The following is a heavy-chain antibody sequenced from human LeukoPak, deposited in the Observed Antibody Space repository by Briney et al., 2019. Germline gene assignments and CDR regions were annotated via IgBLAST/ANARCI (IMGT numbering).Heavy chain of an antibody. D-gene: IGHD7-27*01. Sequence: GGSLRLSCAASGFTFSSYSMNWVRQAPGKGLEWVSYISSSSSTIYYADSVKGRFTISRDNAKNSLYLQMNSLRAEDTAVYYCARCRTGDHVAFDIWGQGTMVTVSS. CDR1: GFTFSSYS. CDR2: ISSSSSTI. V-gene: IGHV3-48*01. J-gene: IGHJ3*02. CDR3: ARCRTGDHVAFDI.